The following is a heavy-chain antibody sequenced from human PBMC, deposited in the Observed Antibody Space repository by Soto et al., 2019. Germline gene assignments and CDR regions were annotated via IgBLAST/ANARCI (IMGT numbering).Heavy chain of an antibody. Sequence: ASVKVSCKASGYTFTSYGSSWVRQAPGQGLEWMGWISPNNGNTNYTQKLQGRVIITRDTSASTAYMELSSLRSEDTAMYYCARGDAVTTYYYGMDVWGQGTTVTVSS. CDR2: ISPNNGNT. CDR1: GYTFTSYG. CDR3: ARGDAVTTYYYGMDV. D-gene: IGHD4-17*01. V-gene: IGHV1-18*01. J-gene: IGHJ6*02.